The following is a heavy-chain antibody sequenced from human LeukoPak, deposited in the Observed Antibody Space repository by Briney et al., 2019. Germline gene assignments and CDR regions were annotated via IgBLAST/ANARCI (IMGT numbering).Heavy chain of an antibody. D-gene: IGHD3-10*01. CDR3: ARSSHYYYGSGPLHAYYFDY. Sequence: GESLKISCKGSGYSFTSYWIGWVRQMPGKGLEWMGIIYPGYSDTRNSPSFQGQVTISADKSISTAYLQWSSLKASDTAMYYCARSSHYYYGSGPLHAYYFDYWGQGTLVTVSS. J-gene: IGHJ4*02. CDR2: IYPGYSDT. CDR1: GYSFTSYW. V-gene: IGHV5-51*01.